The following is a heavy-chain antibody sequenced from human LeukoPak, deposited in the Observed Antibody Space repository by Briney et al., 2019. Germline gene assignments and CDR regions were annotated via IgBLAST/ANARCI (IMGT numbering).Heavy chain of an antibody. CDR1: GFTFSSYA. J-gene: IGHJ3*02. D-gene: IGHD3-10*01. V-gene: IGHV3-23*01. Sequence: GGSLRLSCAASGFTFSSYAMSGVRQAPGKGLEWVSAISGSGGSTYYADSVKGRFTISRDNSKNTLYLQMNSLRAEDTAVYYCAKHRSLTMVRGVISHDAFDIWGQGTMVTVSS. CDR2: ISGSGGST. CDR3: AKHRSLTMVRGVISHDAFDI.